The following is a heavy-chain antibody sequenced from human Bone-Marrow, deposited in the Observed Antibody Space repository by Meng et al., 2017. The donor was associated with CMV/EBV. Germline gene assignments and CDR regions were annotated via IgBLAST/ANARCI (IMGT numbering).Heavy chain of an antibody. CDR1: GFTFSSYW. CDR3: ARDVDCLN. CDR2: IKQDGSEK. V-gene: IGHV3-7*01. D-gene: IGHD2-21*01. Sequence: GGSLRLSCAASGFTFSSYWMGWVRQAPGKGLEWVAKIKQDGSEKYYVDSVKGRFTISRDNAKNSLYLQINSLSAEDTAVYYCARDVDCLNWGQGTLVTVSS. J-gene: IGHJ4*02.